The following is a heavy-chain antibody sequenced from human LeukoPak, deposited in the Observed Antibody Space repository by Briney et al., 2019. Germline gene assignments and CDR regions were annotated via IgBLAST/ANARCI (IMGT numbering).Heavy chain of an antibody. V-gene: IGHV1-18*01. J-gene: IGHJ4*02. Sequence: ASVKVSCKTSGYTFTSYLITWFRQAPGQGLGWLGWINPYNGNTDYVQKFQGRVTMTTDASTNTAYMELTSLRSDDTAVYYCARKLGYCSGGSCYLCDYWGQGTLVTVSS. D-gene: IGHD2-15*01. CDR1: GYTFTSYL. CDR3: ARKLGYCSGGSCYLCDY. CDR2: INPYNGNT.